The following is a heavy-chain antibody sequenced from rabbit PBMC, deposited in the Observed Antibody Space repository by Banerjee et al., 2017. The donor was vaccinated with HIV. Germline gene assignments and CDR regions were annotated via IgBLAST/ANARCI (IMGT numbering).Heavy chain of an antibody. CDR1: GIDFSGYYY. CDR3: AREDHAPGNVDL. D-gene: IGHD4-2*01. Sequence: QSLEESGGDLVKPGGTLTLTCKASGIDFSGYYYMCWVRQAPGKGLEWIACIYTSSGSTYYASWAKGRFTISKTSSTTVTLQMTSLTAADTATYFCAREDHAPGNVDLWGPGTLVTVS. V-gene: IGHV1S40*01. CDR2: IYTSSGST. J-gene: IGHJ6*01.